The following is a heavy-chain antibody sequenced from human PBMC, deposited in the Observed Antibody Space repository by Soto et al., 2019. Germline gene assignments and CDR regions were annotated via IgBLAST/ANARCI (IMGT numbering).Heavy chain of an antibody. CDR3: VKDLKGAAGSHYFDY. V-gene: IGHV3-64D*06. CDR1: GFTFSSYA. J-gene: IGHJ4*02. Sequence: PGGSLRLSCSASGFTFSSYAMHWVRQAPGKGLEYVSAISRNWGSTYYADSVRVRFTISRDNSKNTLYLQLSSLRAEATAVYYFVKDLKGAAGSHYFDYWGQGTLVTVSS. D-gene: IGHD1-26*01. CDR2: ISRNWGST.